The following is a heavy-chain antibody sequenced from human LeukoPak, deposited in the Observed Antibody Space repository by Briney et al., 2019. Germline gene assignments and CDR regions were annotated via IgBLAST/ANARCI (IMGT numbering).Heavy chain of an antibody. V-gene: IGHV3-11*01. D-gene: IGHD3-10*01. Sequence: GGSLRLSCAASGFTFTDYYMSWIRQAPGKGLEWVSYITNSGTTIYYADSVKGRFTISRDNAKNSLYLQMNSLRAEDTAVYYCARGSKRFGDLVHYWGQGTLVTVSS. CDR3: ARGSKRFGDLVHY. CDR2: ITNSGTTI. J-gene: IGHJ4*02. CDR1: GFTFTDYY.